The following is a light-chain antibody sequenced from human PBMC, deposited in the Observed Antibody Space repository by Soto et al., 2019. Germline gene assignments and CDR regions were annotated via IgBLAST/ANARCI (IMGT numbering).Light chain of an antibody. J-gene: IGLJ1*01. CDR3: CSYAGSSTPHYV. V-gene: IGLV2-23*01. Sequence: QSALTQPASVSGSPGQSITISCTGTSSDVGSYNLVSWYQQHPGKAPKLMIYEGSKRPSGVCNRFSGSKSGNTASLTISGLQAEDEADYYCCSYAGSSTPHYVFGTGTKVTVL. CDR1: SSDVGSYNL. CDR2: EGS.